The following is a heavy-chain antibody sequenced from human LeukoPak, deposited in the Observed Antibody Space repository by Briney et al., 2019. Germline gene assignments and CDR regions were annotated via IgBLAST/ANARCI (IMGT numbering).Heavy chain of an antibody. CDR3: ARGPKVPAPTYYFDY. V-gene: IGHV3-23*01. CDR2: LSGCGART. CDR1: GFTFSTYA. Sequence: GESLRLSCAASGFTFSTYAMTWVRQAPGKGLEWVSALSGCGARTFHADSVKGRCTISRDNSKNTLYLQMNSLRDEDTAVYYCARGPKVPAPTYYFDYWGQGILVTVSS. D-gene: IGHD2-2*01. J-gene: IGHJ4*02.